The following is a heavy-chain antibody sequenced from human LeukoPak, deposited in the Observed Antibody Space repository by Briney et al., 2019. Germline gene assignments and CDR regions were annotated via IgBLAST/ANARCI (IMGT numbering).Heavy chain of an antibody. J-gene: IGHJ5*02. D-gene: IGHD1-26*01. Sequence: GGSLRLSCAASGFTFSSYWMHWVRQAPGKGLVWVSRINSDGSSTSYADSVKGRFTISRDNAKNTLYLQMNSLKAGDQAVYYFARSRGLGSYKRFGPWGQGTL. CDR1: GFTFSSYW. CDR2: INSDGSST. CDR3: ARSRGLGSYKRFGP. V-gene: IGHV3-74*01.